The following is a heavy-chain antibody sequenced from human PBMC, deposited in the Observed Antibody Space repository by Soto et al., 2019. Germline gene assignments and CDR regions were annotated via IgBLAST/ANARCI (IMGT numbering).Heavy chain of an antibody. D-gene: IGHD6-19*01. V-gene: IGHV3-53*02. CDR3: ARHGYSSGWYRNDAFDI. J-gene: IGHJ3*02. CDR2: IYSGGST. Sequence: EVQLVETGGGLIQPGGSLRLSCAASGFTVSSNYMSWVRQAPGKGLEWVSVIYSGGSTYYADSVKGRFTISRDNSKNTLYLQRNSLRAEDRAVYYCARHGYSSGWYRNDAFDIWGQGTMVTVSS. CDR1: GFTVSSNY.